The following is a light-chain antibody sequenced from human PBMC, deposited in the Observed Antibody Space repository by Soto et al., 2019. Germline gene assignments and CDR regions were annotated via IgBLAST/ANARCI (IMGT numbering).Light chain of an antibody. CDR1: QTISSW. V-gene: IGKV1-12*01. Sequence: IQQTQYPSTLSASVGDRVTITCRASQTISSWLAWYQQKPGKAPNLLIYAASSLHSGVPSRFSGSVSGTDFTLTISSLQPEDFATYYCQQANSFPLTFGGGTKVDIK. J-gene: IGKJ4*01. CDR3: QQANSFPLT. CDR2: AAS.